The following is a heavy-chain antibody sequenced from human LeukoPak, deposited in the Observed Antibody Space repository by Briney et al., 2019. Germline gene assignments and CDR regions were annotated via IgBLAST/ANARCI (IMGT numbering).Heavy chain of an antibody. CDR3: AKDLGDYDFWSGYYTRGFDY. D-gene: IGHD3-3*01. J-gene: IGHJ4*02. Sequence: PGGSLRLSCAASGFTFSSYAMSWVRQAPGKGLEWVSAISGSGGSTSYADSVKGRFTISRDNSKNTLYLQMNSLRAEDTAVYYCAKDLGDYDFWSGYYTRGFDYWGQGTLVTVSS. CDR1: GFTFSSYA. CDR2: ISGSGGST. V-gene: IGHV3-23*01.